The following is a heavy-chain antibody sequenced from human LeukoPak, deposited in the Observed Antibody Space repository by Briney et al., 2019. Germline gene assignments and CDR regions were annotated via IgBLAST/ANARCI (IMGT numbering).Heavy chain of an antibody. J-gene: IGHJ3*02. CDR2: IWYDGSNK. Sequence: QAGGSLRLSCAASGFTFSSYGMHWVRQAPGKGLEWVAVIWYDGSNKYYADSVKGRFTISRDNSKNTLYLQMNSLRAEDTAVYYCARDLNLDAFDIWGQGTMVTVSS. D-gene: IGHD3/OR15-3a*01. CDR3: ARDLNLDAFDI. V-gene: IGHV3-33*01. CDR1: GFTFSSYG.